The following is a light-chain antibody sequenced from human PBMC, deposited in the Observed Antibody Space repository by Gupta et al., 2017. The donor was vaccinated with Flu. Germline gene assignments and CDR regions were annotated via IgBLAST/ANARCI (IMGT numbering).Light chain of an antibody. CDR3: QQYTVSPLT. CDR1: QSVSGRR. Sequence: FRPYPGTLSLSPGERATLSCRASQSVSGRRLAWYQQKPGQAPRLIIHGASNRAAGIPERFSGSGSGTDFTLIISRVEPEDFAVYYCQQYTVSPLTFGQGTNLEIK. V-gene: IGKV3-20*01. J-gene: IGKJ2*01. CDR2: GAS.